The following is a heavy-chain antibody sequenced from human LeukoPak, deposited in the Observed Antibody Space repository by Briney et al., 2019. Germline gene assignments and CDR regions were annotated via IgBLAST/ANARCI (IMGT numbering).Heavy chain of an antibody. CDR2: IYYSGST. CDR1: GGSISSYY. Sequence: SETLSLTCTVSGGSISSYYWSWIRQPPGKGLEWIGYIYYSGSTNYNPSLKSRVTISVDTSKNQFSLKLSSVTAADTAMYYCARAGTVVTPNFDYWGQGTLVTVSS. J-gene: IGHJ4*02. V-gene: IGHV4-59*12. CDR3: ARAGTVVTPNFDY. D-gene: IGHD4-23*01.